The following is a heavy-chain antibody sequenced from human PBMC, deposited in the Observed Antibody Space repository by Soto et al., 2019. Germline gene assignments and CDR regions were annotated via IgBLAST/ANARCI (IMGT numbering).Heavy chain of an antibody. CDR1: GFTFRSYA. D-gene: IGHD5-12*01. V-gene: IGHV3-23*01. CDR3: TKDGGVAKITMDFDH. CDR2: ISGSGDRT. Sequence: EEQLLESGGGLVQPGGSLRLSCAASGFTFRSYAMSWVRQAPGKGLEWVSSISGSGDRTYYADSVKGRFTISRDSSKNTLYLQMDSLRVEDTAVYYCTKDGGVAKITMDFDHWGQGTLVTVSS. J-gene: IGHJ4*02.